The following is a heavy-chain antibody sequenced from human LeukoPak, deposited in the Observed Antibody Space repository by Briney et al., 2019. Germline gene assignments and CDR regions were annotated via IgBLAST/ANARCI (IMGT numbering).Heavy chain of an antibody. CDR3: ARGGYRRGDRHMDV. CDR1: GGTFSSYA. D-gene: IGHD1-1*01. CDR2: IIPIFGTA. J-gene: IGHJ6*03. Sequence: SVKVSCKASGGTFSSYAISWVRQAPGQGLEWMGRIIPIFGTANCAQKFQGRVTITTDESTSAAYMELSSLRSEDTAVYYCARGGYRRGDRHMDVWGKGTTVTVSS. V-gene: IGHV1-69*05.